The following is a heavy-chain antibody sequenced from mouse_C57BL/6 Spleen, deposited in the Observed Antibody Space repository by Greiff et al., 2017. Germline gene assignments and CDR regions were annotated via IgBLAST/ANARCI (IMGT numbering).Heavy chain of an antibody. CDR3: AREGADYSSY. CDR1: GYKFTDYY. D-gene: IGHD2-5*01. V-gene: IGHV1-26*01. CDR2: INPNNGGT. Sequence: VQLQQSGPELVKPGASVKISCKASGYKFTDYYMNWVKQSHGESLEWIGDINPNNGGTSYNQKFKGKATLTVDKSSSTAYMELRSLTSEDSAVYYFAREGADYSSYWGQGTTLTVSS. J-gene: IGHJ2*01.